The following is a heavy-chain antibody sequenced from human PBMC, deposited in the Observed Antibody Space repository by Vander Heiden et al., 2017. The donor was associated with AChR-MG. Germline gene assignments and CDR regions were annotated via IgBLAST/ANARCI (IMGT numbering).Heavy chain of an antibody. CDR2: IYYSGST. CDR1: GGSISSSSYY. Sequence: QLQLQESGPGLVKPSETLSLTCPVSGGSISSSSYYWGWIRQPPGKGLEWIGSIYYSGSTYYNPSLKSRVTISVDTSKNQFSLKLSSVTAADTAVYYCARRRQLVSPPYYYYGMDVWGQGTTVTVSS. D-gene: IGHD6-13*01. CDR3: ARRRQLVSPPYYYYGMDV. J-gene: IGHJ6*02. V-gene: IGHV4-39*01.